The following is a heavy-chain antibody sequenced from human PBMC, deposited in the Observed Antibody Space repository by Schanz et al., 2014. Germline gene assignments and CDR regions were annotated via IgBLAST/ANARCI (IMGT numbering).Heavy chain of an antibody. CDR3: ASGGYCTNGVCNGGRNWFDP. CDR2: ISYDGSTK. D-gene: IGHD2-8*01. CDR1: GFGFDDYA. Sequence: VQLVESGGGVVRPGGSLRLSCAASGFGFDDYAMSWVRQAPGKGLEWVAVISYDGSTKYYADSVKGRFTISRDNSKNTLYLQINSLRAEDTAVYYCASGGYCTNGVCNGGRNWFDPWGQGTLVTVSS. V-gene: IGHV3-30*03. J-gene: IGHJ5*02.